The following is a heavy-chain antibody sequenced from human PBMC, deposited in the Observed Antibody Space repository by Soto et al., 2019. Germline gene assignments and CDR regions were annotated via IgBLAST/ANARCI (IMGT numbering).Heavy chain of an antibody. CDR2: IYHSGST. J-gene: IGHJ4*02. Sequence: PSETLSLTCAVSSGSISTSNWWSWVRQPPGKGLEWIGEIYHSGSTNYNPSLKSRVTISVDKSKNQISLKLSSVTAADTAVYYCARQITGTNGFDYWGQGTLVTVSS. V-gene: IGHV4-4*02. D-gene: IGHD1-7*01. CDR1: SGSISTSNW. CDR3: ARQITGTNGFDY.